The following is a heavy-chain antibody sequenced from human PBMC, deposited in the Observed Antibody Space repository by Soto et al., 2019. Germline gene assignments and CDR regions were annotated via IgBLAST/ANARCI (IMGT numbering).Heavy chain of an antibody. V-gene: IGHV4-30-4*01. CDR1: GDSISSGDYY. J-gene: IGHJ5*02. CDR2: IYYSGST. D-gene: IGHD6-13*01. CDR3: ARDRYSSSYLWFDP. Sequence: PSETLSLTCTVSGDSISSGDYYWSWIRQPPGKGLEWIGYIYYSGSTYYNPSLKSRVTISVDTSKNQFSLKLSSVTAADTAVYYCARDRYSSSYLWFDPWGQGTLVTVSS.